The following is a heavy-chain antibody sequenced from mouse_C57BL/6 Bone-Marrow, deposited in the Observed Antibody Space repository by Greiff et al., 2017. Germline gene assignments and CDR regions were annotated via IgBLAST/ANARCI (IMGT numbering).Heavy chain of an antibody. Sequence: QVQLQQPGAELVMPGASVKLSCKASGYTFTSYWMHWVKQRPGQGLEWIGEIDPSDSYTNYNQKFTGKSTLTVAKSSSTAYMQLSSLTSEDSAVYYCARDYNSNNYDAMDYWGQGTSVTVSS. V-gene: IGHV1-69*01. CDR2: IDPSDSYT. D-gene: IGHD2-5*01. CDR3: ARDYNSNNYDAMDY. J-gene: IGHJ4*01. CDR1: GYTFTSYW.